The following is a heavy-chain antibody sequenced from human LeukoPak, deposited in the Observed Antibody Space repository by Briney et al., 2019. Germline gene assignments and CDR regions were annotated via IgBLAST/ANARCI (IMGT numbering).Heavy chain of an antibody. CDR2: ISWNSGSI. CDR3: AKVGVYDAFDI. D-gene: IGHD3-3*01. Sequence: GGSLRLSCAASGFTFDDYAMPWVRQAPGKGLEWVSGISWNSGSIGYADSVKGRFTISRDNAKNSLYLQMNSLRAEDMALYYCAKVGVYDAFDIWGQGTMVTVSS. CDR1: GFTFDDYA. V-gene: IGHV3-9*03. J-gene: IGHJ3*02.